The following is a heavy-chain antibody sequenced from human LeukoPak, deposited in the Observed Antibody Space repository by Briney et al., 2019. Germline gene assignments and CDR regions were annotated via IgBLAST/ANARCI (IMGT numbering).Heavy chain of an antibody. CDR1: PYIFTGYY. V-gene: IGHV1-2*02. D-gene: IGHD2-15*01. Sequence: ASVQVSCQAYPYIFTGYYVHWVRQAPGQGLEWMGWINPNSDGTNYAQNFQGRVTMSRDTSNSTLYMELSRLRSDDTAVYYCARGVHSGGSCYWFDPWGQGTLVTVSS. CDR3: ARGVHSGGSCYWFDP. J-gene: IGHJ5*02. CDR2: INPNSDGT.